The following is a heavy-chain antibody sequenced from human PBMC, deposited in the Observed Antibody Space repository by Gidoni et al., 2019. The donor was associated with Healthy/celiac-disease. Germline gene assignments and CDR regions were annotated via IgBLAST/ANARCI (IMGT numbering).Heavy chain of an antibody. D-gene: IGHD2-15*01. CDR1: GGSISSSNW. CDR3: ARARKSYCSGGSCYSHHPYYYGMDV. CDR2: IYHSGST. V-gene: IGHV4-4*02. Sequence: QVQLQESGPGLVKPSGTLSLTCAGAGGSISSSNWWSWVRQPPGKGLEWIGEIYHSGSTNYNPSLKSRVTISVDKSKNQFSLKLSSVTASDTAVYYCARARKSYCSGGSCYSHHPYYYGMDVWGQGTTVTVSS. J-gene: IGHJ6*02.